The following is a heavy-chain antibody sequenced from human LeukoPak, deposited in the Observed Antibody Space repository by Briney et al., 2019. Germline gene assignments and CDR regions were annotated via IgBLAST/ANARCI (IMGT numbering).Heavy chain of an antibody. V-gene: IGHV3-15*01. Sequence: GGSLRLSCAASGFTFSNAWMSWVRQAPGKGLKWVGRIKSKTDGGTTDYAAPVKCRFTISRDDSKNTVYRQMNSLKTEDTAVYYCRAENWYVFKYWGQGILVTVSS. CDR3: RAENWYVFKY. CDR1: GFTFSNAW. CDR2: IKSKTDGGTT. J-gene: IGHJ4*02. D-gene: IGHD1-1*01.